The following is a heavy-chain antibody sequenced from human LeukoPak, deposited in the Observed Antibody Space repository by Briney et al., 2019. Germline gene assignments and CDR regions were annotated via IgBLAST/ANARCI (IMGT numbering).Heavy chain of an antibody. J-gene: IGHJ4*02. V-gene: IGHV4-39*07. Sequence: SETLSLTCTVSGGSISSSNNYWGWIRQPPGKGLEWIGSINYSGSTYYNPSLKSRVTISVDPSKNQFSLSLSSVTAADTAVYYCARPIRNWGQGTLVIVSS. CDR1: GGSISSSNNY. CDR3: ARPIRN. CDR2: INYSGST.